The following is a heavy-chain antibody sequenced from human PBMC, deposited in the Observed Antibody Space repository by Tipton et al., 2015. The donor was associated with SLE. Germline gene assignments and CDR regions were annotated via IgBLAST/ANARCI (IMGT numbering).Heavy chain of an antibody. Sequence: SLRLSCAASGFTVSSNYMSWVRQAPGKGLEWVSVIYSGGSAYYADSVKGRFTISRDNSKNTLYLQMNSLRAEDTAVYYCARFNSSGWTGAFDIWGQGTMVTVSS. CDR3: ARFNSSGWTGAFDI. CDR2: IYSGGSA. CDR1: GFTVSSNY. J-gene: IGHJ3*02. D-gene: IGHD6-19*01. V-gene: IGHV3-66*02.